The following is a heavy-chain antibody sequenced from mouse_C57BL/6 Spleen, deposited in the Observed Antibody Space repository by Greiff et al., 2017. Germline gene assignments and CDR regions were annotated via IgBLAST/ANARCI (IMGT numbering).Heavy chain of an antibody. CDR2: ISGGGGNT. CDR3: ARHYYGSSYDWFAD. J-gene: IGHJ3*01. CDR1: GFTFSSYT. Sequence: EVHLVESGGGLVKPGGSLKLSCAASGFTFSSYTMSWVRQTPEKRLEWVATISGGGGNTYYPDSVKGRFTITRDNAKNTPYLQLSSLRSEDTALYYCARHYYGSSYDWFADWGQGTLVTVSA. D-gene: IGHD1-1*01. V-gene: IGHV5-9*01.